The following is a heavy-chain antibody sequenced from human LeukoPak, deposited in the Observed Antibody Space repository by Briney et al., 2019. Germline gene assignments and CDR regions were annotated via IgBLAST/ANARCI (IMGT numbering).Heavy chain of an antibody. CDR2: ISYDGSNK. CDR1: GFTFSSYA. Sequence: GGSLRLSCAASGFTFSSYAMHWVRQAPGKGLEWVAVISYDGSNKYYADSVKGRFTISRDNSKNTLYLQMDNLRAEDTAVYYCASGSGWTFEYWGQGTQVTVSS. D-gene: IGHD6-19*01. CDR3: ASGSGWTFEY. J-gene: IGHJ4*02. V-gene: IGHV3-30-3*01.